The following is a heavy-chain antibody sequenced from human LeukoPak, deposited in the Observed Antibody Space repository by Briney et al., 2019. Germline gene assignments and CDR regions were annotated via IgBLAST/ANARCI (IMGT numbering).Heavy chain of an antibody. CDR1: GSSISSYY. V-gene: IGHV4-59*01. CDR2: IYYSGST. D-gene: IGHD3-3*01. J-gene: IGHJ4*02. Sequence: SETLSLTCTVSGSSISSYYWSWIRQPPGKGLEWIGYIYYSGSTNYNPSLKSRVTISVDTSKNRFSLKLSSVTAADTAVYYCARATPGFNYDFWSGYYTYFDYWGQRTLVTVSS. CDR3: ARATPGFNYDFWSGYYTYFDY.